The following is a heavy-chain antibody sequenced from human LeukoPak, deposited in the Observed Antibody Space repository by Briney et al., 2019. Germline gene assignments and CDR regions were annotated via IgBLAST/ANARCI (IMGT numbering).Heavy chain of an antibody. D-gene: IGHD3-3*01. CDR1: GFTFSSYA. Sequence: GSSLRLSCAASGFTFSSYAMSWVRQAPGKGLEWVSAISGSGGSTYYADSVKGRFTISRDNSKNTLYLQMNSLRAEDTAVYYCAKERDYDLWSGYYGLTFDYWGQGTLVTVSS. V-gene: IGHV3-23*01. CDR2: ISGSGGST. J-gene: IGHJ4*02. CDR3: AKERDYDLWSGYYGLTFDY.